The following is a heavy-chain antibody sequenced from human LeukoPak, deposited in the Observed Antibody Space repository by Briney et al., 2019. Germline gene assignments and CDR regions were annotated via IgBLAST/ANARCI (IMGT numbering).Heavy chain of an antibody. CDR3: AKKSPDSSGNPAYD. CDR1: GFTFSNYG. V-gene: IGHV3-23*01. D-gene: IGHD4-23*01. Sequence: PGGSLRLPCAGAGFTFSNYGMSWVRQAPGKGLEWVSVISRSGTETYHADSVRGRFTISRDNAKNTLYLQMNSLRAEDTAVYYCAKKSPDSSGNPAYDWGQGTLVTVSS. CDR2: ISRSGTET. J-gene: IGHJ4*02.